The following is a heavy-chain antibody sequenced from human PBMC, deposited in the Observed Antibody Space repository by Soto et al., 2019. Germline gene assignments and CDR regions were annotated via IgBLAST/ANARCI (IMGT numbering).Heavy chain of an antibody. J-gene: IGHJ4*02. D-gene: IGHD3-22*01. CDR1: GYTFTSSG. CDR3: ASDIIGYYCDGTPRFDY. Sequence: EASVKVSCKASGYTFTSSGISWMRQAPGQGLERKRWISAYNGNTNYAQKLQGRVNMTTDTSTSTAYMELRSLRSDDTAVYYCASDIIGYYCDGTPRFDYRGQGLVVSVSS. CDR2: ISAYNGNT. V-gene: IGHV1-18*01.